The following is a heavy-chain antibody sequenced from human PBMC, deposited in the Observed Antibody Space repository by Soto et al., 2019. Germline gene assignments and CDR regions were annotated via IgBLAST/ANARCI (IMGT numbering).Heavy chain of an antibody. Sequence: QVQLVESGGGVVQPGRSLRLSCAASGFTFSSYAMHWVRQAPGKGLEWVAVISYDGSNKYYADSVKGRFTISRDNSKNTLYLQMNSLRAEDTAVYYCARARYYGDYFGTVRAYGMDVWGQGTTVTVSS. CDR1: GFTFSSYA. V-gene: IGHV3-30-3*01. D-gene: IGHD4-17*01. CDR3: ARARYYGDYFGTVRAYGMDV. CDR2: ISYDGSNK. J-gene: IGHJ6*02.